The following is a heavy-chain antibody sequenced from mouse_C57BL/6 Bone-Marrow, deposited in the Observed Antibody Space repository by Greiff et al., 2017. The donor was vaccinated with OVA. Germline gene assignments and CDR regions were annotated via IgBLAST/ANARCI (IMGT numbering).Heavy chain of an antibody. V-gene: IGHV10-1*01. J-gene: IGHJ3*01. Sequence: EVKLMESGGGLVQPKGSLKLSCAASGFSFNTYAMNWVRQAPGKGLEWVARIRSKSNNYATYYADSVKDRFTISRDDSESMLYLQMNNLKTEDTAMYYCVRHGYYGSSLGFAYWGQGTLVTVSA. D-gene: IGHD1-1*01. CDR1: GFSFNTYA. CDR3: VRHGYYGSSLGFAY. CDR2: IRSKSNNYAT.